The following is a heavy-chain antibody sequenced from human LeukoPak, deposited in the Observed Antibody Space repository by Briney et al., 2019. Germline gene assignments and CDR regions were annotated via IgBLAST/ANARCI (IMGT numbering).Heavy chain of an antibody. D-gene: IGHD2-15*01. CDR2: ISSSGTTI. Sequence: GGSLRLSCAASGSTLSDYYMSWIRQAPGKGLEWVSYISSSGTTIYYADSVKGPFTISRDNAKNSLYLQMNSLRAEDTAVYYCARDTCSGGSCYSDYYYMDVWGKGTTVTVSS. CDR1: GSTLSDYY. CDR3: ARDTCSGGSCYSDYYYMDV. V-gene: IGHV3-11*04. J-gene: IGHJ6*03.